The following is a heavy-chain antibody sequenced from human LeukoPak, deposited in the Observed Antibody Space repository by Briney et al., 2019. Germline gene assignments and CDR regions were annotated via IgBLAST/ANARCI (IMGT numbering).Heavy chain of an antibody. D-gene: IGHD3-16*01. V-gene: IGHV3-7*04. Sequence: GGSLRLSCVASGFSFGGHWMTWARQAPGKGLEWVATINQNGSLTYYVDSVEGRFTISRDNARKSLFLQMNSLRGEDVGVYYCARVIWIGVLFDCWGQGTPVTVSS. CDR3: ARVIWIGVLFDC. CDR1: GFSFGGHW. CDR2: INQNGSLT. J-gene: IGHJ5*01.